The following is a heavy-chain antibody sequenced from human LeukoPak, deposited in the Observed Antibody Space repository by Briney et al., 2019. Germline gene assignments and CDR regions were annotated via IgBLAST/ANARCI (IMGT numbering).Heavy chain of an antibody. D-gene: IGHD2/OR15-2a*01. J-gene: IGHJ4*02. CDR3: TRGTQIF. Sequence: GGSLRLSCAASGFTFSSCWMHWVRQTPGKGLVWVSRISTDGSSTTYADSVKGRFTISRDNAKNTLYLQMHSLRAEDTAMYYCTRGTQIFWGQGTLVTVSS. CDR1: GFTFSSCW. CDR2: ISTDGSST. V-gene: IGHV3-74*01.